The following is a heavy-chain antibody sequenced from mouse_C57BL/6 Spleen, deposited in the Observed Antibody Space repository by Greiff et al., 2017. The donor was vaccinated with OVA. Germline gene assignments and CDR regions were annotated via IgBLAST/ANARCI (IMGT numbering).Heavy chain of an antibody. CDR3: ARTYDYDGRSIFFDY. Sequence: QVQLKESGPELVKPGASVKISCKASGYSFTRYYIHWVKQRPGQGLEWIGWIYPGSGNTKYNEKFKGKATLTADTSSSTAYMQLSSLTSEDSAVYYCARTYDYDGRSIFFDYWGQGTTLTVSS. D-gene: IGHD2-4*01. V-gene: IGHV1-66*01. CDR1: GYSFTRYY. CDR2: IYPGSGNT. J-gene: IGHJ2*01.